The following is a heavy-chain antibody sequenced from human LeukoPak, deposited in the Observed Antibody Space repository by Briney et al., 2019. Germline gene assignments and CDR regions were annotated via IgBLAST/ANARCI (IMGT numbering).Heavy chain of an antibody. CDR3: ARLRDDILTGYVDY. J-gene: IGHJ4*02. Sequence: ASVKVSCKASGYTSTGYYMHWVRQAPGQGLEWMGWINPNSGGTNYAQKFQGRVTMTRDTSISTAYMELSRLRSDDTAVYYCARLRDDILTGYVDYWGQGTLVTVSS. D-gene: IGHD3-9*01. CDR1: GYTSTGYY. V-gene: IGHV1-2*02. CDR2: INPNSGGT.